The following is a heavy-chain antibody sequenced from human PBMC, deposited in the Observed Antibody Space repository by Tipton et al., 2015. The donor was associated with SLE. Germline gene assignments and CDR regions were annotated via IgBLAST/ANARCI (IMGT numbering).Heavy chain of an antibody. J-gene: IGHJ4*02. CDR3: ARDQAGYSSSWYFDY. V-gene: IGHV4-38-2*02. D-gene: IGHD6-13*01. CDR2: IYHSGST. Sequence: TLSLTCTVSGGSISSYYWGRIRQPPGKGLEWIGSIYHSGSTYYNPSLKSRVTISVDTSKNQFSLQLSSVTAADTAVYYCARDQAGYSSSWYFDYWGQGTLVTVSS. CDR1: GGSISSYY.